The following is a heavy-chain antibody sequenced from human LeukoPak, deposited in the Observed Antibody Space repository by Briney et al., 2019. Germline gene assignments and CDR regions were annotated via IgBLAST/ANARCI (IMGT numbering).Heavy chain of an antibody. CDR2: VYYTGST. D-gene: IGHD2-2*02. CDR3: TTSRTNDCSSPSCYTDY. CDR1: GASIYTSSSY. V-gene: IGHV4-39*01. Sequence: SETLSLTCTVSGASIYTSSSYWGWIRQPPGKGLEWIASVYYTGSTYYSPSLKSRATISVDTSKNQISLELNSVTAADTAVYYCTTSRTNDCSSPSCYTDYWGQGTLVTVSS. J-gene: IGHJ4*02.